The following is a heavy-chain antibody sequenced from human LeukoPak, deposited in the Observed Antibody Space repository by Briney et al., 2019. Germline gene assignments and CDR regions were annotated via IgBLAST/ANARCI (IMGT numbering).Heavy chain of an antibody. CDR1: GYTFTSYY. CDR3: ARGYCGGDCYSGGHDAFDI. D-gene: IGHD2-21*02. CDR2: INPSGGST. V-gene: IGHV1-46*01. J-gene: IGHJ3*02. Sequence: ASVKVSCKASGYTFTSYYMHWVRQAPGQGLEWMGIINPSGGSTSYAQKFQGRVTMTRDTSTSTVYMELSSLRSEDTAVYYCARGYCGGDCYSGGHDAFDIWGQGTMVTVSS.